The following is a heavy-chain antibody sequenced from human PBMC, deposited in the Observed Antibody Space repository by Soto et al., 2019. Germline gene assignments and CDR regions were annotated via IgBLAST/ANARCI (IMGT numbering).Heavy chain of an antibody. D-gene: IGHD2-15*01. CDR1: GYSFTTYG. Sequence: QVQLVQSGAEVKKPGSSVKVSCKASGYSFTTYGISWVRQAPGQGLEWMGWISTYNGDTDYAQSLQGRVIMTTDTYTTTAYMELRSLRSDDTAVYYCAREGSRPYYYYGMDVWGQGTKVTVSS. V-gene: IGHV1-18*01. J-gene: IGHJ6*02. CDR2: ISTYNGDT. CDR3: AREGSRPYYYYGMDV.